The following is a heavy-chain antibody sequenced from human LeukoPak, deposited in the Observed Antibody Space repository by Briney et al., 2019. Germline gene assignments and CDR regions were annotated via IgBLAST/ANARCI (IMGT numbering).Heavy chain of an antibody. CDR2: IDPNSGGT. D-gene: IGHD3-22*01. J-gene: IGHJ4*02. CDR1: GYTFTGYY. V-gene: IGHV1-2*02. CDR3: ARPYDSSGYLDY. Sequence: ASVKVSCKASGYTFTGYYMHWVRQAPGQGLEWMGWIDPNSGGTHYAQLFQGRVTMTRDTSISTAYMELSSLRSDDTAVYYCARPYDSSGYLDYWGQGTLVTVSS.